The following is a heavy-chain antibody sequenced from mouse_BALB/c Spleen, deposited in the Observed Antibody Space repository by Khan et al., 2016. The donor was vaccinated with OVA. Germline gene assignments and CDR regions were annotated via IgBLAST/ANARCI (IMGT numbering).Heavy chain of an antibody. CDR2: LHYSGYT. CDR1: GFSNTSDYT. J-gene: IGHJ2*01. V-gene: IGHV3-1*02. CDR3: ARSGAGYYFH. D-gene: IGHD2-3*01. Sequence: EVELVESGPDLVKPSQSLSLTCTVTGFSNTSDYTWHWIRQFPGYRLDWMGYLHYSGYTYYNPSLKSRMYVTRDTSKNHFFLQLRSVTTEDTATYFCARSGAGYYFHWGQGTTLTVSS.